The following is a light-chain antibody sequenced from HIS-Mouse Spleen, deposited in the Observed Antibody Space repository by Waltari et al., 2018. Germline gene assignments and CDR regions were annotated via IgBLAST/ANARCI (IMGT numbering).Light chain of an antibody. CDR3: CSYAGSREV. CDR1: SSDVGRYNL. V-gene: IGLV2-23*01. J-gene: IGLJ1*01. CDR2: EGS. Sequence: QSALTQPASVSGSPGQSITIPCTGTSSDVGRYNLVSWYQQHPGKAPNLMIYEGSKRPSGVSNRFSGSKSGNTASLTISGLQAEDEADYYCCSYAGSREVFGTGTKVTVL.